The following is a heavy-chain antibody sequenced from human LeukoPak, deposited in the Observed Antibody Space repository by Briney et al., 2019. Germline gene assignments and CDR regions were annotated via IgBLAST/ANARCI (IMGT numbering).Heavy chain of an antibody. CDR2: MSHSGST. CDR1: GYSISSGYY. D-gene: IGHD3-10*01. Sequence: SETLSLTCTVSGYSISSGYYWGWIRQPPGKGLEWIATMSHSGSTYYNPSLKSQVTISVDTSKNQFSLKLSSVTAADTAVYYCARESGLWFGELSLLDYWGQGTLVTVSS. V-gene: IGHV4-38-2*02. CDR3: ARESGLWFGELSLLDY. J-gene: IGHJ4*02.